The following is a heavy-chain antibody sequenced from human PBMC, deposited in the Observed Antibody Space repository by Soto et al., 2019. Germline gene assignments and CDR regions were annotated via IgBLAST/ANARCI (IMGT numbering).Heavy chain of an antibody. Sequence: ASVKVSCKASGYTFTSYAISWVRQAPGQGLEWMGWISAYNGNTNYAQKLQGRVTMTTDTSTSTAYMELRSLRSDDTAVYYCARDGLWFGELLPATRGYYYYYGMDVWGQGTTVTVSS. CDR2: ISAYNGNT. CDR1: GYTFTSYA. D-gene: IGHD3-10*01. V-gene: IGHV1-18*01. CDR3: ARDGLWFGELLPATRGYYYYYGMDV. J-gene: IGHJ6*02.